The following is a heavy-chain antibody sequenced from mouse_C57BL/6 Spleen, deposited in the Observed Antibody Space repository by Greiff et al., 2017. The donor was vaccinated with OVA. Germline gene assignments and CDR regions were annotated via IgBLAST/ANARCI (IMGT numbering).Heavy chain of an antibody. V-gene: IGHV1-75*01. J-gene: IGHJ2*01. CDR2: IFPGSGST. CDR1: GYTFTDYY. CDR3: ARKGDNSYYGSTCDY. Sequence: VQLQQSGPELVKPGASVKISCKASGYTFTDYYINWVKQRPGQGLEWIGWIFPGSGSTYYNEKFKGKATLTVDKSSSTAYMLLSSLTSEDSAVYFCARKGDNSYYGSTCDYWGQGTTLTVSS. D-gene: IGHD1-1*01.